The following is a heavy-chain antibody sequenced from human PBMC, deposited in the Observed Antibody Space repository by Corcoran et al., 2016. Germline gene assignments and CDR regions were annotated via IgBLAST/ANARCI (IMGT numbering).Heavy chain of an antibody. J-gene: IGHJ1*01. D-gene: IGHD3-22*01. V-gene: IGHV4-31*03. CDR2: IYYSGST. CDR3: ARVVKSRYYDSSGYHGYFQH. Sequence: QVQLQESGPGLVKPSQTLSLTCTVSGGSISSGGYYWSWIRQHPGKGLEWIGYIYYSGSTYYNPSLKSRVTISVDTSKNQFSLKLSSVTAADTAVYYCARVVKSRYYDSSGYHGYFQHWGQGTLVTVSS. CDR1: GGSISSGGYY.